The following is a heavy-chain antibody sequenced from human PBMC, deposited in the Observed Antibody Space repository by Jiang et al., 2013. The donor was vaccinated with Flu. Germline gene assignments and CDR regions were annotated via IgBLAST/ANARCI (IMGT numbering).Heavy chain of an antibody. CDR3: ARRTGTRPNYFDY. V-gene: IGHV4-59*01. CDR2: IYYSGST. Sequence: GPGLVKPSETLSLTCTVSGGSISNYYWTWIRQPPGKTLEWIGYIYYSGSTNYNPSLMSRVTISVDTSKNQFSLKLNSVTAADTAVYYCARRTGTRPNYFDYWGQGTLVTVSS. D-gene: IGHD7-27*01. CDR1: GGSISNYY. J-gene: IGHJ4*02.